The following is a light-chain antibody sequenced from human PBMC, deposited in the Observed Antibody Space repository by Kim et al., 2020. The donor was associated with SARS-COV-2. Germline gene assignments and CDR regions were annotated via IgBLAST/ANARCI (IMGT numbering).Light chain of an antibody. CDR3: QRYDSAPWT. CDR1: QVNNNY. CDR2: GAS. V-gene: IGKV1-27*01. Sequence: ESEGDRVSSSWRGSQVNNNYLAWYQQRPGKGPTVLIYGASTLHSGVPSRVSGSGSEGDFTLTISSRQPEDVGTEYWQRYDSAPWTFGHGTKVDIK. J-gene: IGKJ1*01.